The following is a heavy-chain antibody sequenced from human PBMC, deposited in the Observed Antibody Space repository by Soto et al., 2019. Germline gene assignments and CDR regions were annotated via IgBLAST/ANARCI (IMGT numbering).Heavy chain of an antibody. Sequence: SGPTLVNPTQTLTLTCTFSGFSLSTSGVGVGWVRQPPGKALESLALISWDGNERFSPSLRSRLTITRDTYKNEVVLSVTDMDPVDTATYYCVHSTYYGPLSHWVHGILVTVSS. J-gene: IGHJ4*01. CDR1: GFSLSTSGVG. D-gene: IGHD3-10*01. CDR3: VHSTYYGPLSH. CDR2: ISWDGNE. V-gene: IGHV2-5*02.